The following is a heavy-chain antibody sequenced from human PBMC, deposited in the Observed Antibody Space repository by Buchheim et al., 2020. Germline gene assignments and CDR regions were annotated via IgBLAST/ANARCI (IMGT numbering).Heavy chain of an antibody. D-gene: IGHD3-16*02. Sequence: EVQLVESGGGLVQPGGSLRLSCAASGFTFSSYWMSWVRQAPGKGLEWVANIKQDGSEKYYGDSVKGRFTISRDNAKNSLYLQMNSLRAEDTAVYYCPRGHLPIRYYDYIWGSYRQYYYYGMDVWGQGTT. J-gene: IGHJ6*02. CDR3: PRGHLPIRYYDYIWGSYRQYYYYGMDV. CDR2: IKQDGSEK. CDR1: GFTFSSYW. V-gene: IGHV3-7*01.